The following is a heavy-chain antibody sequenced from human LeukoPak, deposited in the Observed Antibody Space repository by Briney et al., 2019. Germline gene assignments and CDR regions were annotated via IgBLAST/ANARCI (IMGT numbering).Heavy chain of an antibody. D-gene: IGHD4-17*01. CDR2: ISSSGSTI. Sequence: GGSLRLSCAASGFTFSSYAMSWIRQAPGKGLEWVSYISSSGSTIYYADSVKGRFTISRDNAKNSLYLKMNSLRVEDTAVYYCAREFVTTGTFDYWGQGTLVTVSS. CDR1: GFTFSSYA. V-gene: IGHV3-11*01. J-gene: IGHJ4*02. CDR3: AREFVTTGTFDY.